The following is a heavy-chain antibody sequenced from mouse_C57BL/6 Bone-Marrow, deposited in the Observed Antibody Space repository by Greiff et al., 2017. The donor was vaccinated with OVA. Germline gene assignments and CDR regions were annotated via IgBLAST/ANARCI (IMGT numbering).Heavy chain of an antibody. J-gene: IGHJ4*01. CDR3: ARNPYYGSSYGMDY. CDR1: GFSLTSYG. D-gene: IGHD1-1*01. CDR2: IWSGGST. Sequence: VNVVESGPGLVQPSQSLSITCTVSGFSLTSYGVHWVRQSPGKGLEWLGVIWSGGSTDYNAAFISRLSISKDNSKSQVFFKMNSLQADDTAIYYCARNPYYGSSYGMDYWGQGTSVTVSS. V-gene: IGHV2-2*01.